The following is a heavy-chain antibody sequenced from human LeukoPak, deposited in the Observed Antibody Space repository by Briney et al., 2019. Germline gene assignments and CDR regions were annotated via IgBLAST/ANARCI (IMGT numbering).Heavy chain of an antibody. J-gene: IGHJ4*02. CDR1: GFTFSSYS. CDR2: ISSSSSYI. V-gene: IGHV3-21*01. Sequence: GGSLRLSCAASGFTFSSYSMNWVRQAPGKGLEWVSSISSSSSYIYYADSVKGRFTISRDNAKNSLYLQMNSLRAEDTAVYYCARASYCSSTSCYLDYFDYWGQGTLVTVSS. D-gene: IGHD2-2*01. CDR3: ARASYCSSTSCYLDYFDY.